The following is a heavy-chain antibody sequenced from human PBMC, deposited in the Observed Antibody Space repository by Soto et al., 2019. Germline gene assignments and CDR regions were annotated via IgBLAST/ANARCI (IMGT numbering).Heavy chain of an antibody. D-gene: IGHD2-15*01. V-gene: IGHV3-30*18. CDR3: SKDTSSRGNPLDY. Sequence: PRGSLRLSCAASGFTFNNYGMYWVRPAPGKGLEWVAFISYDGSSEYYADSVKGRFTISRDNSKNTLYLQMNSLRAEDTAVYYCSKDTSSRGNPLDYCGQGTLVSVSS. CDR2: ISYDGSSE. CDR1: GFTFNNYG. J-gene: IGHJ4*02.